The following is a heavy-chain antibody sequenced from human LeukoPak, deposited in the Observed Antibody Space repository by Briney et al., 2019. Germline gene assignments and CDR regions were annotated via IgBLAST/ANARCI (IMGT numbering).Heavy chain of an antibody. D-gene: IGHD1-26*01. Sequence: GGSLRLSCAASGFIFSGSGMHWVRQAPGKGLEWLAFIQYDGSNKYYADSVKGRFTISRDNSKNTLYLQMNSLRAEDTAVYYCAILSGSYYFDYWGQGTLVTVSS. J-gene: IGHJ4*02. CDR3: AILSGSYYFDY. V-gene: IGHV3-30*02. CDR2: IQYDGSNK. CDR1: GFIFSGSG.